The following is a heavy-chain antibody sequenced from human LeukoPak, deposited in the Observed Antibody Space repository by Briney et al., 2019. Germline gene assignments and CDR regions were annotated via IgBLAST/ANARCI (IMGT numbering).Heavy chain of an antibody. V-gene: IGHV3-23*01. D-gene: IGHD6-19*01. CDR3: AKEGEGYSSGWFVDY. CDR2: ISGSGGGT. CDR1: GFTFSSCA. J-gene: IGHJ4*02. Sequence: GGSLRLSCAASGFTFSSCAISWVRQAPGKGLEWVSAISGSGGGTYYADSVKGRFTISRDNSKNTLSLQMNSLRAEDTAVYYCAKEGEGYSSGWFVDYWGQGTLVTVSS.